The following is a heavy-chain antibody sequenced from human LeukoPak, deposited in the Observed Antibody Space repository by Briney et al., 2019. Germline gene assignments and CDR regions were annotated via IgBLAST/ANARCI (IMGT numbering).Heavy chain of an antibody. Sequence: SETLSLTRTVSGGSISSYYWSWIRQPPGKGLEWIGYIYYSGSTNYNPSLKSRVTISVDTSKNQFSLKLSSVTAADTAVYYCASGDCSSTSCYTSLDYWGQGTLVTVSS. J-gene: IGHJ4*02. CDR2: IYYSGST. CDR1: GGSISSYY. CDR3: ASGDCSSTSCYTSLDY. V-gene: IGHV4-59*08. D-gene: IGHD2-2*02.